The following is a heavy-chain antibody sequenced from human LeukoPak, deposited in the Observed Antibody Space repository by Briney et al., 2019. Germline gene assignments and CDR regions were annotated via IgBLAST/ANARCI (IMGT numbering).Heavy chain of an antibody. V-gene: IGHV3-66*01. Sequence: TGGSLRLSCAASGFTVSSNYMSWVRQAPGKGLEWVSIIYSGGTSYYADSVKGRFTISRDNSKNTLYLQMSSLRAEDTAVYYCARDVDYYDSGSREIQIHYWGQGTLVTVSS. CDR2: IYSGGTS. J-gene: IGHJ4*02. CDR1: GFTVSSNY. CDR3: ARDVDYYDSGSREIQIHY. D-gene: IGHD3-10*01.